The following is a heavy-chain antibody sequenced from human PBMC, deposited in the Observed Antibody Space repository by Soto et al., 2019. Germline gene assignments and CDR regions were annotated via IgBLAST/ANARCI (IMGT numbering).Heavy chain of an antibody. V-gene: IGHV3-7*01. CDR1: GFTFSSYA. CDR2: IKQDGSEK. J-gene: IGHJ4*02. CDR3: ATRPHSYDTNPYFGVFDY. Sequence: QPGGSLRLSCAASGFTFSSYAMSWVRQAPGKGLEWVANIKQDGSEKYYVDSVKGRFTISRDNAKNSLYLQMNSLRDDDTAVYRCATRPHSYDTNPYFGVFDYWGRGTLVTVSS. D-gene: IGHD3-22*01.